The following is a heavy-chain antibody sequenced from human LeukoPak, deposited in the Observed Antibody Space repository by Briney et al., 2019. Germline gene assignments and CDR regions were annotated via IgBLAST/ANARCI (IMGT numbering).Heavy chain of an antibody. CDR3: ARPRGDAAGVETWFDP. V-gene: IGHV1-69*02. J-gene: IGHJ5*02. CDR2: IIPSVGLT. Sequence: SVKVSCKASGGTLSNYPFSWVRQAPGQGLEWMGKIIPSVGLTRYAEKFQGRLTLTGDTSTTTAYMELSSLTSVDTAVYYCARPRGDAAGVETWFDPWGPGTLVIVSS. CDR1: GGTLSNYP. D-gene: IGHD6-13*01.